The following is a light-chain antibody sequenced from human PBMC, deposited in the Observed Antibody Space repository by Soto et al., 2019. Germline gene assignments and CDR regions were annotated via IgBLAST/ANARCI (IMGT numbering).Light chain of an antibody. CDR3: QQANSFPLT. CDR1: QAISRL. Sequence: DIQMTQSPSSVSASVGDRVTITCRASQAISRLFAWYQQKPGKAPNLLIHTASSLQSGVPSRFSGSGSGTDFTLTISSLQPEDFATYYWQQANSFPLTFGGGTKVEIK. CDR2: TAS. V-gene: IGKV1-12*01. J-gene: IGKJ4*01.